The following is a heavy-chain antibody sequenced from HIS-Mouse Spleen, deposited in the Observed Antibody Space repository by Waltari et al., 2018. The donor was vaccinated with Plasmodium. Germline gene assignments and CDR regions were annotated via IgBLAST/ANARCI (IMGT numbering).Heavy chain of an antibody. V-gene: IGHV1-2*02. CDR2: INPNSGGT. D-gene: IGHD6-13*01. Sequence: QVQLVQSGAEVKKPGASVKVSCKASGYTFTGYYMPWVRQAPGQGLKWMGWINPNSGGTNYAQKFQGRVTMTRDTSISTAYMELSRLRSDDTAVYYCARVLGYKAAAGTFVEYFQHWGQGTLVTVSS. CDR1: GYTFTGYY. CDR3: ARVLGYKAAAGTFVEYFQH. J-gene: IGHJ1*01.